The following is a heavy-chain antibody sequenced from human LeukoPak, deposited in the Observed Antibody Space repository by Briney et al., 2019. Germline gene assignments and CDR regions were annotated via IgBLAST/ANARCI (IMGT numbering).Heavy chain of an antibody. D-gene: IGHD2-2*01. CDR3: ARSEVGYCSSTSCYHFDY. Sequence: PSETLSLTCAVYGGSFSGYYWSWIRQPAGKGLEWIGRIYTSGSTNYNPSLKGRVTMSVDTSKNQFSLKLSSVTAADTAVYYCARSEVGYCSSTSCYHFDYWGQGTLVTVSS. J-gene: IGHJ4*02. CDR1: GGSFSGYY. CDR2: IYTSGST. V-gene: IGHV4-59*10.